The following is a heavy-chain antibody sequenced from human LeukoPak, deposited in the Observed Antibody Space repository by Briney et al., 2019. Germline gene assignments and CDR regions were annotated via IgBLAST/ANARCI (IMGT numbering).Heavy chain of an antibody. J-gene: IGHJ4*02. CDR3: ARDKWGNGWTGSIDN. Sequence: GGSLRLSCAASGFTFSNYAMHWVRQAPGKGLEWVAVIWYDRGDKYCADAVKGRFTISRDDSKNTLYLQIKSLRAEDTAVYYCARDKWGNGWTGSIDNWGQGTLVTVSA. D-gene: IGHD6-19*01. V-gene: IGHV3-33*01. CDR2: IWYDRGDK. CDR1: GFTFSNYA.